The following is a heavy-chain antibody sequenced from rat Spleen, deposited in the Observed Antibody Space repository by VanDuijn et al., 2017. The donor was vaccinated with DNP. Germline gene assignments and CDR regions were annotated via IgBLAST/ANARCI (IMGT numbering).Heavy chain of an antibody. CDR1: GFTFSDYY. V-gene: IGHV5-29*01. Sequence: EVQLVESDGGLVQPGRSLKLSCAASGFTFSDYYMAWVRQAPTKGLEWVATISYDGSSTYYRDSVKGRFTISRDNAKSTLYLQMDSLRSEDTATYYCARGPLTTEGIYGNWFAYWGPGTMVTVSS. J-gene: IGHJ3*01. D-gene: IGHD1-11*01. CDR2: ISYDGSST. CDR3: ARGPLTTEGIYGNWFAY.